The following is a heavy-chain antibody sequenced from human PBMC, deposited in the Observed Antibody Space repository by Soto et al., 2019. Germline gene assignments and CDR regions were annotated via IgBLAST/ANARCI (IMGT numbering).Heavy chain of an antibody. CDR2: ISGHNGHT. D-gene: IGHD6-19*01. CDR3: ARYQPYSTGYYYFDH. CDR1: GYNFTTYG. V-gene: IGHV1-18*01. Sequence: QVQLVQSGAEVKKPGASVKVSCKTSGYNFTTYGVSWVRQAPGQGLEWMGWISGHNGHTNYSQTCQSRVTMTSDTSATTAYMGLRTLGSDDTALYYCARYQPYSTGYYYFDHWGQGTLAIVTS. J-gene: IGHJ4*02.